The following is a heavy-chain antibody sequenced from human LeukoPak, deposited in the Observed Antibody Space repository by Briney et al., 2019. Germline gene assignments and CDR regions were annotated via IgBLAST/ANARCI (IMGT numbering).Heavy chain of an antibody. D-gene: IGHD3-10*01. CDR3: AREVTMVRGYYYGMDV. J-gene: IGHJ6*02. CDR2: ISGSGGGT. CDR1: GFTFSSYA. V-gene: IGHV3-23*01. Sequence: GGSLRLSCAASGFTFSSYAMSWVRQAPGKGLEWVSTISGSGGGTYYADSVKGRFTISRDNSKNTLYLQMNSLRAEDTAVYYCAREVTMVRGYYYGMDVWGQGTTVTVSS.